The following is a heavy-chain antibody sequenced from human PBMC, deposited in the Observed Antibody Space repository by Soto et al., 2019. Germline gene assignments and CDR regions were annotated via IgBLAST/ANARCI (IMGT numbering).Heavy chain of an antibody. J-gene: IGHJ3*02. D-gene: IGHD4-17*01. Sequence: EVQLLESGGDLVQPGGSLRLSCAASGFTFNNYAMSWVRQAPGKGLEWVSGISSRGGSTYYADSVKGRFTISRDNSKNTLSLQMNSLRTEDTALYYCAKDPNGDYVGDFEMWGQGTKVTVSS. CDR3: AKDPNGDYVGDFEM. V-gene: IGHV3-23*01. CDR1: GFTFNNYA. CDR2: ISSRGGST.